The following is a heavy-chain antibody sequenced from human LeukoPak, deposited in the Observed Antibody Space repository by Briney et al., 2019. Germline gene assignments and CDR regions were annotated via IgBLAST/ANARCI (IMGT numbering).Heavy chain of an antibody. D-gene: IGHD2-15*01. CDR3: ATIYPKVAAASP. J-gene: IGHJ3*01. CDR1: GSSTSGSDYY. Sequence: SETLSLTCTVSGSSTSGSDYYWGWIRQPPGKGLEWIGSIYSSGSTYYNPSLKSRVTISVDTSKNHFSLQLSSVTAADTAVYYCATIYPKVAAASPWGQGTMVTVSS. V-gene: IGHV4-39*02. CDR2: IYSSGST.